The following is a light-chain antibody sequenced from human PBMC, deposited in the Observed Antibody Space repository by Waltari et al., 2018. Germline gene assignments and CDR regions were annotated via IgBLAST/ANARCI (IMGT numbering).Light chain of an antibody. V-gene: IGLV1-44*01. CDR3: ATWDDSLNGWV. J-gene: IGLJ3*02. CDR1: SSNIGSTT. Sequence: QFVLTQPPSASGTPGQRVTITCSGSSSNIGSTTVNWYQQFPGTAPKLLIYTDNQRPSGVPDRFSGSKSGTSASLAISGLQSEDEADYHCATWDDSLNGWVFGGGTKLTVL. CDR2: TDN.